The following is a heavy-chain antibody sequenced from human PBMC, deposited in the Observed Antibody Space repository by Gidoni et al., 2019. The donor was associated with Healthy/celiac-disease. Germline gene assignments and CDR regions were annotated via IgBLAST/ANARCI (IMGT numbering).Heavy chain of an antibody. CDR2: IIPIFGTA. V-gene: IGHV1-69*01. CDR1: GRTFSSYA. D-gene: IGHD2-21*02. J-gene: IGHJ4*02. Sequence: QVQLVQSGAAVKKPGSSVKVSCKASGRTFSSYAISWVRQAPGQGLEWMGGIIPIFGTANYAQKFQGRVTITADESTSTAYMERSSLGSEDTAVYYCARVGTGSYYFDYWGQGTLVTVSS. CDR3: ARVGTGSYYFDY.